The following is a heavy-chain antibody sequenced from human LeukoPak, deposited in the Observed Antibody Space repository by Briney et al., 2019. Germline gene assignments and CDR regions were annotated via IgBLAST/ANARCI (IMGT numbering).Heavy chain of an antibody. J-gene: IGHJ3*02. CDR3: ARRDVDSSAYYYAFDI. D-gene: IGHD3-22*01. V-gene: IGHV5-51*01. CDR2: IYPGDSET. Sequence: GESLKISCKGSGYSFTSNWIGWVRQMPGKGLEWMGIIYPGDSETRYSPSFQGQVTISADKSISTAYLQWSSLKASDTAMYYCARRDVDSSAYYYAFDIWGQGTMVTVSS. CDR1: GYSFTSNW.